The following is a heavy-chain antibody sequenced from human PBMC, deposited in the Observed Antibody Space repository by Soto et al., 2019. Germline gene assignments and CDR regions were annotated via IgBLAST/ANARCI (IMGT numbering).Heavy chain of an antibody. D-gene: IGHD2-15*01. CDR2: IIPVFGTT. J-gene: IGHJ6*02. CDR3: GRYCSGGSCHTLDYYGMDV. V-gene: IGHV1-69*13. CDR1: GGTFRNYG. Sequence: VASVKVSCKASGGTFRNYGIGCVRQAPGQGLEWMGGIIPVFGTTNYAQKFQGRVTITADESTSTAYIEVSSLRSEDTAMFYCGRYCSGGSCHTLDYYGMDVWGQGTTVTVSS.